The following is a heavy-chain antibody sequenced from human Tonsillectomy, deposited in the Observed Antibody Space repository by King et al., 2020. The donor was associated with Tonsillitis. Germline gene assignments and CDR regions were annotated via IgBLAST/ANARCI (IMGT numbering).Heavy chain of an antibody. V-gene: IGHV4-39*01. D-gene: IGHD3-3*01. Sequence: LQLQESGPGLVKPSETLSLTCSVSGGSISSSSYYWGWIRQPPGKGLEWIGSIYYSGSTFYNPSLESRGTISVDTSNNQFSLKLSSATAADTAVYYCARLVIFGVIRDWGQGTLVTVSS. CDR1: GGSISSSSYY. CDR3: ARLVIFGVIRD. J-gene: IGHJ4*02. CDR2: IYYSGST.